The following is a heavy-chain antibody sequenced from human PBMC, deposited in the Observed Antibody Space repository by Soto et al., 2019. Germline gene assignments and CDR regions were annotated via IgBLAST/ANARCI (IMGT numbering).Heavy chain of an antibody. CDR3: AKDTYYYDSSGYYVFDY. CDR1: GFTFSSYG. D-gene: IGHD3-22*01. J-gene: IGHJ4*02. V-gene: IGHV3-30*18. Sequence: GGSLRLCCAASGFTFSSYGMHWVRQAPGKGLEWVAVISYDGSNKYYADSVEGRFTISRDNSKSTVYLQMNSLRAEDTAIYYCAKDTYYYDSSGYYVFDYWGQGA. CDR2: ISYDGSNK.